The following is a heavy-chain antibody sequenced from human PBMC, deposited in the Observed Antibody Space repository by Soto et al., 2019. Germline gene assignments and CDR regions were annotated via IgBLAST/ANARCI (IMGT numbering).Heavy chain of an antibody. CDR3: AKARCSTNNCYVPDY. J-gene: IGHJ4*02. Sequence: GGSLRLSYAASGFTFSSYGMHWVRQAPGKGLEWVAVISYDGSNKYYADSVKGRFTISRDNPKRTLYLQMNSLRGEDTAMYYCAKARCSTNNCYVPDYWGQGTLVTVSS. CDR2: ISYDGSNK. D-gene: IGHD2-2*01. V-gene: IGHV3-30*18. CDR1: GFTFSSYG.